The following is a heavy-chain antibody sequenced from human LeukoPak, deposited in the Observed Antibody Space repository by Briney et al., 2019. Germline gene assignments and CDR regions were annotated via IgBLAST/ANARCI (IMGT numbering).Heavy chain of an antibody. V-gene: IGHV3-21*01. CDR3: ARGFDRALYYYYGMDV. CDR2: ISSSSSYI. CDR1: GFTFSSYS. D-gene: IGHD3-9*01. J-gene: IGHJ6*02. Sequence: PGRSLRLSCAASGFTFSSYSMNWVRQAPGKGLEWVSSISSSSSYIYYADSVKGRFTISRDNAKNSLYLQMNSLRAEDTAVYYCARGFDRALYYYYGMDVWGQGTTVTVSS.